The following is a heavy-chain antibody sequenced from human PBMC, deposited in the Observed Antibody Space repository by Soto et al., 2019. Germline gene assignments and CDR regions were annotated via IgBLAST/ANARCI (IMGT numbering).Heavy chain of an antibody. Sequence: QVQLQESGPGLVKPSQTLSLTCTVSGGSISSGGYYWSWIRQHPGKGLEWIGYMYHSGSPYYNPSVKSRVTIAVDTSKNEFSLKVSSVTATDTALYYCASGYGSIDHWGQGTLVTVYS. CDR1: GGSISSGGYY. V-gene: IGHV4-31*03. CDR3: ASGYGSIDH. CDR2: MYHSGSP. D-gene: IGHD2-2*03. J-gene: IGHJ4*02.